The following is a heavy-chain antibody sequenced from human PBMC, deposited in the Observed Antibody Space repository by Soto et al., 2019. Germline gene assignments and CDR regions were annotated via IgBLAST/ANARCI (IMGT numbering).Heavy chain of an antibody. J-gene: IGHJ4*02. CDR1: GDSISSSY. V-gene: IGHV4-59*08. D-gene: IGHD3-22*01. CDR3: ARLGGYYQAFDQ. CDR2: IYYSGST. Sequence: SETLSLTCTVSGDSISSSYWSWIRQSPGKGLEWIGYIYYSGSTTYSPSLKSRVTISVDTSKNQFSLKLNSVAAADTAVYYCARLGGYYQAFDQWGQGSLVTVSS.